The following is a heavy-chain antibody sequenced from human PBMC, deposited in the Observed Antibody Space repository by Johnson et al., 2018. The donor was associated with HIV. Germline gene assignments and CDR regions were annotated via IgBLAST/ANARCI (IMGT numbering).Heavy chain of an antibody. D-gene: IGHD5-12*01. J-gene: IGHJ3*02. CDR1: GFTFSSYA. CDR3: ARDAKVGYGDAFDI. Sequence: EVQLVESGGGLVQPGGSLRVSCAASGFTFSSYAMSWVRQAPGKGLVWVSRINSDGSSTNYADSVKGRFTISRDNAKNTLYLQMNSLRAEDTAVFYCARDAKVGYGDAFDIWGHGTMVTVSS. V-gene: IGHV3-74*01. CDR2: INSDGSST.